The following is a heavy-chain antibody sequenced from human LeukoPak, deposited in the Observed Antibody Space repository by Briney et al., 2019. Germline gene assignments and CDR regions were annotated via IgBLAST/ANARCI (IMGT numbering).Heavy chain of an antibody. J-gene: IGHJ6*03. CDR3: ARVTGRLYYYYMDV. CDR2: INHSGST. Sequence: SETLSLTCAVYGGSFSGYYWSWIRQPPGKGLEWIGEINHSGSTNYNPSLKSRVSISVDTSKNQFSLKLSSVTAADTAVYYCARVTGRLYYYYMDVWGKGTTVTISS. D-gene: IGHD3-10*01. CDR1: GGSFSGYY. V-gene: IGHV4-34*01.